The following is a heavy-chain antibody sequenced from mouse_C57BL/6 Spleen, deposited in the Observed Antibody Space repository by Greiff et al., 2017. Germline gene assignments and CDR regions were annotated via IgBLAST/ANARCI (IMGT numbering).Heavy chain of an antibody. CDR2: ISSGGSYT. J-gene: IGHJ3*01. CDR1: GFTFSSYG. CDR3: ARQKGYDYDGAWFAY. V-gene: IGHV5-6*01. Sequence: EVKLVESGGDLVKPGGSLKLSCAASGFTFSSYGMSWVRQTPDKRLEWVATISSGGSYTYYPDSVKGRFTISRDNAKNTLYLQMSSQKSEDTAMYYCARQKGYDYDGAWFAYWGQGTLVTVSA. D-gene: IGHD2-4*01.